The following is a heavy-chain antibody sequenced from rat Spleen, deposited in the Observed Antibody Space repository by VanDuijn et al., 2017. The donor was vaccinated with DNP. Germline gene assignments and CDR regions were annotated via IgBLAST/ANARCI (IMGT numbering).Heavy chain of an antibody. D-gene: IGHD1-11*01. Sequence: EVQLVESGGGLVQPGRSLKLSCAASGFTFSDYYMAWVRQAPTKGLEWVASIRYDGGSTYYPDSVKGRFTISRDNAKSSLYLQMNSLKSEDTATYYCARHPSLRRMDAWGQGTSVTVSS. CDR3: ARHPSLRRMDA. CDR1: GFTFSDYY. CDR2: IRYDGGST. V-gene: IGHV5-20*01. J-gene: IGHJ4*01.